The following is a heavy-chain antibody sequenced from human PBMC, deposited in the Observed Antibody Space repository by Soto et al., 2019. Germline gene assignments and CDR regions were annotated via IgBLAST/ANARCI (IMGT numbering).Heavy chain of an antibody. J-gene: IGHJ6*02. V-gene: IGHV3-21*01. Sequence: GGSLRLSCAASGFTFSSYSMNWVRQAPGKGLEWVSSISSSSSYIYYADSVKGRFTISRDNAKNSLYLQMNSLRAEDTAVYYCAREPRNDFWSGYSDYYYYGMDVWGQGTTVTVSS. CDR1: GFTFSSYS. CDR3: AREPRNDFWSGYSDYYYYGMDV. D-gene: IGHD3-3*01. CDR2: ISSSSSYI.